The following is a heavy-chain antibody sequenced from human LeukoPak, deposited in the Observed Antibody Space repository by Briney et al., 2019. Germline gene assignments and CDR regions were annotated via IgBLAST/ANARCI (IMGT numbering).Heavy chain of an antibody. V-gene: IGHV3-48*02. CDR2: ISSGGSHI. J-gene: IGHJ4*02. CDR3: ARVHGSGWYGDY. CDR1: EFTFRNYN. Sequence: GGSLRLSCAASEFTFRNYNMKWVSQAPGKGLEWVSYISSGGSHIEYADSVKGRFTISRDNTMNSLYLQMNSLRDADTAVYYCARVHGSGWYGDYWGQGSLVTVSS. D-gene: IGHD6-19*01.